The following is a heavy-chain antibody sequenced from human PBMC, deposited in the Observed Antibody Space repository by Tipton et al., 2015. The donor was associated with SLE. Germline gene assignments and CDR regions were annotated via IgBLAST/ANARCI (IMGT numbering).Heavy chain of an antibody. Sequence: SLRLSCAASGFTFSSYSMNWVRQAPGKGLEWVANIKQDGSEKYYVDSVKGRFTISRDNAKNSLYLQMNSLRAEDTAVYYCARAGSSWSYFDYWGQGTLVTVSS. D-gene: IGHD6-13*01. CDR3: ARAGSSWSYFDY. CDR2: IKQDGSEK. CDR1: GFTFSSYS. V-gene: IGHV3-7*01. J-gene: IGHJ4*02.